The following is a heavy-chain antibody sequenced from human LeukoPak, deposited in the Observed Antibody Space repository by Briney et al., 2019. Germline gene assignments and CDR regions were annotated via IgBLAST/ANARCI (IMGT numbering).Heavy chain of an antibody. CDR1: GGSISSYY. Sequence: SEILSLTCTVSGGSISSYYWSWIRQPPGKGLEWIGYIYYSGSTNYNPSLKSRVTISVDTSKNQFSLKLSSVTAADTAVYYCARGPSPYYYDSSGYSDWGQGTLVTVSS. CDR3: ARGPSPYYYDSSGYSD. V-gene: IGHV4-59*01. CDR2: IYYSGST. D-gene: IGHD3-22*01. J-gene: IGHJ4*02.